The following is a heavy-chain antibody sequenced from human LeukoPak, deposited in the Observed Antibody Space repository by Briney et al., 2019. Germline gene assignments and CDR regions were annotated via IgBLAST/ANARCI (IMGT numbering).Heavy chain of an antibody. V-gene: IGHV3-49*03. CDR3: TSQKDYYGSGSYWTFDP. Sequence: GGSLRLSCTASGFTFGDYVMSWFRQAPGKGLEWVGFIRSKACGGTTEYAAPVKGRFTISRDDSKSIAYVQMNSLKTEDTAVYYCTSQKDYYGSGSYWTFDPWGQGTLVTVSS. CDR1: GFTFGDYV. CDR2: IRSKACGGTT. J-gene: IGHJ5*02. D-gene: IGHD3-10*01.